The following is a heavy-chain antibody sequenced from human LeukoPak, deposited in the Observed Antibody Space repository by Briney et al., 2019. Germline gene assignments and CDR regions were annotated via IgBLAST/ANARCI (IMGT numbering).Heavy chain of an antibody. Sequence: GGSLRLSCAASGFTFSDYYMSWIRQAPGKGLEWVANIKQDGSEKYYVDSVKGRFTISRDNAKNSLYLQMNSLRAEDTAVYYCARDGYCSGGSCYSVAFDIWGQGTMVTVSS. CDR3: ARDGYCSGGSCYSVAFDI. J-gene: IGHJ3*02. D-gene: IGHD2-15*01. V-gene: IGHV3-7*01. CDR1: GFTFSDYY. CDR2: IKQDGSEK.